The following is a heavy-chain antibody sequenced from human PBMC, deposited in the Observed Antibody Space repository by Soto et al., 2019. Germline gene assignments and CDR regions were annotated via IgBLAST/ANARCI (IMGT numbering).Heavy chain of an antibody. CDR1: GGSISSGGYY. D-gene: IGHD3-16*01. CDR2: IYYSGST. CDR3: ARDPLGTPSASFKS. V-gene: IGHV4-31*03. J-gene: IGHJ5*02. Sequence: QAQLQESGPGLVKPSQTLSLTCTVSGGSISSGGYYWSWIRQHPGKGLEWIGNIYYSGSTYYNPSLKVRVTISVDTSKNHSPLKLGSVPAADTAVYYCARDPLGTPSASFKSWAQGTLANVPS.